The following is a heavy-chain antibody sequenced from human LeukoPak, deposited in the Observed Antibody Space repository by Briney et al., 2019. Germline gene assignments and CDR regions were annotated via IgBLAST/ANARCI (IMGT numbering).Heavy chain of an antibody. V-gene: IGHV4-59*01. CDR2: VYYNGSA. Sequence: SETLSLTCTVSGGSTNYYYWSWIRQSPGKGLEWIGYVYYNGSAKYNPSLKSRVTISVDMSKNQFSLKVSSVTAADTAIYYCARKGGHFDYWGQGTLVTVSS. CDR1: GGSTNYYY. D-gene: IGHD2-15*01. J-gene: IGHJ4*02. CDR3: ARKGGHFDY.